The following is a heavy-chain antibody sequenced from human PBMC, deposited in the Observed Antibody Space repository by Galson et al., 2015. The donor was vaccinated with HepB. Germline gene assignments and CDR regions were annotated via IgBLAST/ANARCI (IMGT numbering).Heavy chain of an antibody. J-gene: IGHJ4*02. CDR2: ISAYNGNT. D-gene: IGHD6-13*01. CDR1: GYTFTSYG. V-gene: IGHV1-18*01. CDR3: AKETTKESSWCDY. Sequence: SVKVSCKASGYTFTSYGISWVRQAPGQGLEWMGWISAYNGNTNYAQKLQGRVTMTTDTSPSTAYMELRNLRSDDTAVYYCAKETTKESSWCDYWGQGTLVTVSS.